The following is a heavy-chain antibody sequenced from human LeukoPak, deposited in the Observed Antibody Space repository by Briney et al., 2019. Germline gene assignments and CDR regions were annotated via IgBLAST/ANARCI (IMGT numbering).Heavy chain of an antibody. CDR3: ARVYPGGANYFDY. CDR2: ISSSSSYI. CDR1: GFTFSSYS. V-gene: IGHV3-21*01. J-gene: IGHJ4*02. Sequence: GGSLRLSCAASGFTFSSYSMNWVRQAPGKGLEWVSSISSSSSYIYYADSVKGRFTISRDNAKNSLYLQMNSLRAEDTAVYYCARVYPGGANYFDYWGQGTLVTVSS. D-gene: IGHD2-2*01.